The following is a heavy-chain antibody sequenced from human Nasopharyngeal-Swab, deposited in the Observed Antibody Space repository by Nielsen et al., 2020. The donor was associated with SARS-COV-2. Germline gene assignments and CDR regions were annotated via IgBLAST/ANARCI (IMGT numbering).Heavy chain of an antibody. V-gene: IGHV3-48*03. J-gene: IGHJ3*02. Sequence: VRQAPGMGLEWVSFISSSGSIAYYADSVKGRFTISRDNANNSLYLQMNSLRADDTAVYYCVRDGALIQLWLLPHALDIWGQGTLVTVSS. CDR2: ISSSGSIA. CDR3: VRDGALIQLWLLPHALDI. D-gene: IGHD5-18*01.